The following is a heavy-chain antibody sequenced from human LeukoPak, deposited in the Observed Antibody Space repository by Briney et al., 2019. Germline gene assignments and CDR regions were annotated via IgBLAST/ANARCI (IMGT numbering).Heavy chain of an antibody. CDR3: ARDTPYGGYSLGYYYGMDV. CDR2: ISAYNGNT. Sequence: ASVKVSCKASGYTFTSYGISWVRQAPGQGLEWMGWISAYNGNTNYAQKLQGRVTMTTDTSTSTAYMELRSLRSDDTAVYYCARDTPYGGYSLGYYYGMDVWGQGTTVTVSS. J-gene: IGHJ6*02. CDR1: GYTFTSYG. V-gene: IGHV1-18*01. D-gene: IGHD5-12*01.